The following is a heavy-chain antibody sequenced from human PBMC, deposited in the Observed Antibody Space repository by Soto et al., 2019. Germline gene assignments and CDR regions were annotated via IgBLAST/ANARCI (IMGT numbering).Heavy chain of an antibody. V-gene: IGHV1-69*13. CDR3: ARDLPQRITIFGVVRGYYYYGMDV. D-gene: IGHD3-3*01. CDR2: IIPIFGTA. Sequence: SVKVSCKASGGTFSSYAISWVRQAPGQGLEWMGGIIPIFGTANYAQKFQGRVTITADESTSTAYMELSSLRSEDTAVYYCARDLPQRITIFGVVRGYYYYGMDVWGQGTTVTVAS. J-gene: IGHJ6*02. CDR1: GGTFSSYA.